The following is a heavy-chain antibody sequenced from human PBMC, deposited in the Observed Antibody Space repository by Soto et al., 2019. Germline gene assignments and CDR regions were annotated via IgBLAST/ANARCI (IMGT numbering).Heavy chain of an antibody. CDR1: GGSVSSGSYC. Sequence: TSETLSLTCTVSGGSVSSGSYCWSWIRQPPGKGLEWIGYIYYSGSTNYNPSLKGRVTISVDTSKNQFSLKLSSVTAADTAVYYCARVPYYDFWSGYHLYFDYWGQGTLVTVSS. J-gene: IGHJ4*02. V-gene: IGHV4-61*01. D-gene: IGHD3-3*01. CDR2: IYYSGST. CDR3: ARVPYYDFWSGYHLYFDY.